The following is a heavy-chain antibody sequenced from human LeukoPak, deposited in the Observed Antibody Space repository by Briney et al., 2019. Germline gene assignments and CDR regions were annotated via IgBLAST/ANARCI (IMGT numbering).Heavy chain of an antibody. V-gene: IGHV1-2*02. CDR1: GYTFTDYY. J-gene: IGHJ4*02. Sequence: ASVKVSCKASGYTFTDYYMHWVRQAPGQGLEWMGWINPNSGGTNYAQKFQGRVTMTRDMSTSTVYMELSSLRSEDTAVYYCARDPSGVTGTTMYYFDYWGQGTLVTVSS. CDR2: INPNSGGT. CDR3: ARDPSGVTGTTMYYFDY. D-gene: IGHD1-20*01.